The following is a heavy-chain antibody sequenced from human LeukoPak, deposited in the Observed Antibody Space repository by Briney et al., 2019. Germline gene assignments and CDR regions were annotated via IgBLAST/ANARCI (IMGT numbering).Heavy chain of an antibody. CDR1: GGSFSGYS. D-gene: IGHD3-10*01. Sequence: PSETLSLTCAVYGGSFSGYSWTWIRQPPGKGLEWIGEMSHSGCPNYNPSLKSRVAISVDTSKNQFSLNLTSVTAADTAVYYCARPRLLYGSGPILVWGQGNLVTVSS. J-gene: IGHJ4*02. CDR3: ARPRLLYGSGPILV. CDR2: MSHSGCP. V-gene: IGHV4-34*01.